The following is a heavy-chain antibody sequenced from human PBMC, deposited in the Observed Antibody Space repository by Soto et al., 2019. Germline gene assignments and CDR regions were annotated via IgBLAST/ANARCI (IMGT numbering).Heavy chain of an antibody. Sequence: PVGSLRLSWAGSGCTVSSNYMSWVRQAPGKGLEWVSVIYSSGSTYYADSVKGRFTISRDNSKNTLFLQMNSLRAEDTAMYYCAREIAVAGTAGRDAFDIWGQGTMVT. CDR3: AREIAVAGTAGRDAFDI. D-gene: IGHD6-19*01. CDR1: GCTVSSNY. V-gene: IGHV3-53*01. J-gene: IGHJ3*02. CDR2: IYSSGST.